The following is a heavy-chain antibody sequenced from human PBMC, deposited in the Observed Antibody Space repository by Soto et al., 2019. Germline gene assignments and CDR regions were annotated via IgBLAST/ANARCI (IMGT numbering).Heavy chain of an antibody. CDR3: ARVTYYDFWSGKFPSRSYYYYGMDV. J-gene: IGHJ6*02. D-gene: IGHD3-3*01. V-gene: IGHV4-59*01. CDR1: GGSISSYY. Sequence: SETLSLTCTVSGGSISSYYWSWIRQPPGKGLEWIGYIYYSGSTNYNPSLKSRVTISVDTSKNQFSLKLSSVTAADTAVYYCARVTYYDFWSGKFPSRSYYYYGMDVWGQGTTVTVSS. CDR2: IYYSGST.